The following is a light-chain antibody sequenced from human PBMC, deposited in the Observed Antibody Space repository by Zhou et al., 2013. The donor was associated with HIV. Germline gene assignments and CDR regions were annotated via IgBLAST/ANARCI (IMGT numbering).Light chain of an antibody. CDR3: QQSHTIPWT. CDR1: ESINTY. CDR2: KAS. Sequence: DIQMTQSPSTLSASVGDSVTITCRASESINTYLAWYQQRPGKAPKLLIYKASILEDGVPPRFSGSGSRTEFTLTISSLQPEDFATYYCQQSHTIPWTFGQGTKVDIK. J-gene: IGKJ1*01. V-gene: IGKV1-5*03.